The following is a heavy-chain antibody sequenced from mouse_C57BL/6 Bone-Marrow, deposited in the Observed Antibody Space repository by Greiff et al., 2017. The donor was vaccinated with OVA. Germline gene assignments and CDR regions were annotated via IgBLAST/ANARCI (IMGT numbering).Heavy chain of an antibody. D-gene: IGHD2-5*01. CDR2: IDPENGGT. CDR1: GYTFTDYE. J-gene: IGHJ4*01. V-gene: IGHV1-15*01. Sequence: QVQLQQPGAELVRPGASVTLSCKASGYTFTDYEMHWVKQTPVHGLEWIGAIDPENGGTAYNQKFKGKAILTVDKSSSTAYLELRSLTSEDSAVYYCTRGYSNYYAMDYWGQGTAVTVSS. CDR3: TRGYSNYYAMDY.